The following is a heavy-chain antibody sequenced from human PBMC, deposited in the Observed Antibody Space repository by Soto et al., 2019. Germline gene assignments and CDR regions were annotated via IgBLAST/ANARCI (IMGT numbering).Heavy chain of an antibody. J-gene: IGHJ5*02. CDR2: INHSGST. Sequence: SETLSLTCSFYFGSFSGYYLSWILHPPLKGLEWIGEINHSGSTNYNPSLKSRVTISVDTSKNQFSLKLSSVTAADTAVYYCARRPIGGYGSQVWFEPWGQGTLVTVSS. CDR3: ARRPIGGYGSQVWFEP. D-gene: IGHD5-18*01. CDR1: FGSFSGYY. V-gene: IGHV4-34*01.